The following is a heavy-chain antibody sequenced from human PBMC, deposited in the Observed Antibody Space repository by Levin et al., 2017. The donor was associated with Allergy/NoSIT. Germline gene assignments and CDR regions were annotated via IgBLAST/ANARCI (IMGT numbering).Heavy chain of an antibody. CDR2: IYYSGST. Sequence: PSETLSLTCTVSGGSISSSSYYWGWIRQPPGKGLEWIGSIYYSGSTYYNPSLKSRVTISVDTSKNQFSLKLSSVTAADTAVYYCARRPPPSCSGGSCYSGALDYWGQGTLVTVSS. D-gene: IGHD2-15*01. J-gene: IGHJ4*02. CDR1: GGSISSSSYY. CDR3: ARRPPPSCSGGSCYSGALDY. V-gene: IGHV4-39*01.